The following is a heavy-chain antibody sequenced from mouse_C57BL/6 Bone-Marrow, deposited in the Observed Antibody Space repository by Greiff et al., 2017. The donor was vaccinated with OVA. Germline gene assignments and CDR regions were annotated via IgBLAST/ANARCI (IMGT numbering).Heavy chain of an antibody. V-gene: IGHV1-55*01. D-gene: IGHD2-1*01. CDR3: ARGNFYAMDY. CDR2: LYPGSGST. Sequence: QVQLQQSGAELVKPGASVKMSCKASGYPFTSYWITWVKQRPGQGLEWIGDLYPGSGSTNYNEKFNSKATLTVDTSSSTAYMQLSSLTSEDSAVYYCARGNFYAMDYWGQGTSVTVAS. J-gene: IGHJ4*01. CDR1: GYPFTSYW.